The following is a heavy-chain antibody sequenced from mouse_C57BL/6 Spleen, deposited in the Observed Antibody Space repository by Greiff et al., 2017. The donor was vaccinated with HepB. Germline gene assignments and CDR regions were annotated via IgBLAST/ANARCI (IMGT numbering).Heavy chain of an antibody. V-gene: IGHV3-6*01. Sequence: EVKLMESGPGLVKPSQSLSLTCSVTGYSITSGYYWNWIRQFPGNKLEWMGYISYDGSNNYNPSLKNRISITRDTSKNQFFLKLNSVTTEDTATYYCARADYDYSFAYWGQGTLVTVSA. CDR3: ARADYDYSFAY. J-gene: IGHJ3*01. CDR1: GYSITSGYY. D-gene: IGHD2-4*01. CDR2: ISYDGSN.